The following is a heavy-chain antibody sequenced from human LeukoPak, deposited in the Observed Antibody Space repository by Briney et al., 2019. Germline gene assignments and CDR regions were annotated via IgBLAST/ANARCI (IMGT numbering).Heavy chain of an antibody. CDR2: ISSSRTYI. Sequence: GGSLRLSCAASGFTFSNYSMSWVRQAPGKGLEWVSSISSSRTYIYYAHSLKGRFTISRDNAKNSLYLQMNSLRAEDTAVYYCARAKSDMVRGVIYYWGQGTLVTVSS. V-gene: IGHV3-21*01. CDR3: ARAKSDMVRGVIYY. J-gene: IGHJ4*02. CDR1: GFTFSNYS. D-gene: IGHD3-10*01.